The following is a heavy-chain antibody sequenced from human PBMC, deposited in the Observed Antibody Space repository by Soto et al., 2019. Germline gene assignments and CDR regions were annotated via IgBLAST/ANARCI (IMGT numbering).Heavy chain of an antibody. CDR2: ISNSGGST. V-gene: IGHV3-23*01. D-gene: IGHD3-10*01. Sequence: GKGLEWVSSISNSGGSTYYADSVKGRFTISRDNSKNTLYLQMNSLQAEDTALFFRAKDGIRDVRSVSEFLLHRSSDL. CDR3: AKDGIRDVRSVSEFLLHRSSDL. J-gene: IGHJ2*01.